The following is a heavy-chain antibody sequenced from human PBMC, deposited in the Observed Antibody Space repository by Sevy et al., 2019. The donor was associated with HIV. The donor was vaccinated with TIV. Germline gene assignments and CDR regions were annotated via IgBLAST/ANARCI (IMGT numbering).Heavy chain of an antibody. CDR2: IKSKTDGGTI. CDR1: GFTFSNAW. D-gene: IGHD3-10*01. CDR3: ASRHYYGSGSYPDS. Sequence: EGSLRLSCAASGFTFSNAWMSWVRQAPGKGLEWVGRIKSKTDGGTIDYAAPVKGRFSISRDDSKNTLYLQMNSLKIEDTAVYYCASRHYYGSGSYPDSWGQGILVTVSS. J-gene: IGHJ4*02. V-gene: IGHV3-15*01.